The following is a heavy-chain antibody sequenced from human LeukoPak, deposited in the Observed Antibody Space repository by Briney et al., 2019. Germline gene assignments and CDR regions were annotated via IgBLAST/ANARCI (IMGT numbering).Heavy chain of an antibody. J-gene: IGHJ2*01. D-gene: IGHD1-26*01. CDR2: IYYSGST. Sequence: SETPSLTCTVSGGSISSYYWSWIRQPPGKGLEWIGYIYYSGSTNYNPSLKSRVTISVDTSKNQFSLKLSSVTAADTAVYYCANLLRGYWYFDLWGRGTLVTVSS. CDR1: GGSISSYY. V-gene: IGHV4-59*01. CDR3: ANLLRGYWYFDL.